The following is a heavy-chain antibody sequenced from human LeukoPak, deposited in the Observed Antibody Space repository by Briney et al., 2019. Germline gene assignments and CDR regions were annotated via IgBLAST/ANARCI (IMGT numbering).Heavy chain of an antibody. Sequence: GESLKISCKGSGCSFTSYWIGWVRQMPGKGLEWMGIIYPGDSDTRYSPSFQGQVTISADKSISTAYLQWSSLKASDTAMYYCARPVYYYDSSGYYVDAFDIWGQGTMVTVSS. CDR2: IYPGDSDT. V-gene: IGHV5-51*01. CDR3: ARPVYYYDSSGYYVDAFDI. D-gene: IGHD3-22*01. J-gene: IGHJ3*02. CDR1: GCSFTSYW.